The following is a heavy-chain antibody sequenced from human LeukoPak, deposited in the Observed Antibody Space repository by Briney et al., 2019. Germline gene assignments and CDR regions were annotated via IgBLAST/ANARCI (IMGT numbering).Heavy chain of an antibody. Sequence: SETLSLTCTVSGGSISSSSYYWGWIRQPPGKGLEWIGSIYYSGSTYYNPSLKSRVTISVDTSKNQFSLKLSSVTAADTAVYYCARLTYYDFWSGYSTFNWFDPWGQGTLVTVSS. D-gene: IGHD3-3*01. CDR1: GGSISSSSYY. CDR2: IYYSGST. CDR3: ARLTYYDFWSGYSTFNWFDP. V-gene: IGHV4-39*01. J-gene: IGHJ5*02.